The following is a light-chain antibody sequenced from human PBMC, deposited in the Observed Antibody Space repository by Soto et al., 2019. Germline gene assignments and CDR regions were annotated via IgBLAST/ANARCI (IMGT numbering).Light chain of an antibody. Sequence: DIQMSQSPSTLPASVGDRVTITCRASQNLSTWLAWYQQKPGKAPKLLIYKASTLKSGVPSRFSGSGSGTEFTLTISSLQPDDFATYYCQQDNSYSEAFGQGTKVDIK. J-gene: IGKJ1*01. V-gene: IGKV1-5*03. CDR3: QQDNSYSEA. CDR2: KAS. CDR1: QNLSTW.